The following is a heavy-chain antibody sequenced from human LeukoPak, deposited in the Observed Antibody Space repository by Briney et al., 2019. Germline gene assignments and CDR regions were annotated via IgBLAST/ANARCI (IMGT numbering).Heavy chain of an antibody. CDR2: IKQDGSEK. J-gene: IGHJ6*03. CDR1: GFTFSTYA. CDR3: ARESEMGITMVRASYYMDV. Sequence: PGGSLRLSCAASGFTFSTYATSWVRQAPGKGLEWEANIKQDGSEKYYVDSVKGRFTISRDNAKNSLYLQMNSLRAEDTAVYYCARESEMGITMVRASYYMDVWGKGTTVTVSS. D-gene: IGHD3-10*01. V-gene: IGHV3-7*01.